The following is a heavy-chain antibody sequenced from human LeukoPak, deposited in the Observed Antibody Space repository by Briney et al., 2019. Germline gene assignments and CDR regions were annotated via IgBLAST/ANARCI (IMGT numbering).Heavy chain of an antibody. CDR3: ARNYYGSGSAVWYFDL. CDR2: ISSSRSTI. V-gene: IGHV3-11*01. J-gene: IGHJ2*01. D-gene: IGHD3-10*01. Sequence: GSLRLSCSASGFTFTDYYMSWIRQAPGKGLEWVSYISSSRSTIYYADSVKGRFTISRDNAKKSLYLQLNSLKAEDTAVYYCARNYYGSGSAVWYFDLWGRGTLVTVSS. CDR1: GFTFTDYY.